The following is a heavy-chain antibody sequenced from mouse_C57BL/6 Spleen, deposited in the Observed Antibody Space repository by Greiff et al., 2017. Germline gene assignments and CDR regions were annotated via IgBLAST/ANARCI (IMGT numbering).Heavy chain of an antibody. CDR2: INPSSGYT. J-gene: IGHJ3*01. Sequence: QVQLQQSGAELARPGASVKMSCKASGYTFTSYTMHWVKQRPGQGLEWIGYINPSSGYTKYNQKFKDKATLTADKSSSTAYMQLSSLTSEDSAVYYCARSNWDDLFAYWGQGTLVTVSA. CDR3: ARSNWDDLFAY. D-gene: IGHD4-1*01. V-gene: IGHV1-4*01. CDR1: GYTFTSYT.